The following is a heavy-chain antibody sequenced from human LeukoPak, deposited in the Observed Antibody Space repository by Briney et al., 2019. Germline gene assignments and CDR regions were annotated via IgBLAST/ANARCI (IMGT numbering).Heavy chain of an antibody. D-gene: IGHD3-16*02. CDR1: GGSISSSNYY. V-gene: IGHV4-39*07. CDR2: VYYSGST. CDR3: VRLSYRMDLNWFDP. J-gene: IGHJ5*02. Sequence: SETLSLTCTVSGGSISSSNYYWGWIRQPPGEGLEWIGNVYYSGSTFYNPSLKSRVTMSVDTSKNQFSLKLSSVTAADTAVYYCVRLSYRMDLNWFDPWGQGTLVTVSS.